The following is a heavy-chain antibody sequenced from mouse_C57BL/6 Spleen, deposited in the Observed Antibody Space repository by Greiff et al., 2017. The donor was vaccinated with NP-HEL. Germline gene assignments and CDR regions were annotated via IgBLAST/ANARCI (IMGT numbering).Heavy chain of an antibody. D-gene: IGHD3-2*02. CDR2: IDPSDSYT. J-gene: IGHJ3*01. CDR1: GYTFTSHW. CDR3: ARGRTAQDWFAY. V-gene: IGHV1-59*01. Sequence: VQLQQPGAELVRPGTSVKLSRKASGYTFTSHWMHWVKQRPGQGLEWIGVIDPSDSYTNYNQKFKGKATLTVDTSSSTAYMQLSSLTSEDSAVYYCARGRTAQDWFAYWGQGTLVTVSA.